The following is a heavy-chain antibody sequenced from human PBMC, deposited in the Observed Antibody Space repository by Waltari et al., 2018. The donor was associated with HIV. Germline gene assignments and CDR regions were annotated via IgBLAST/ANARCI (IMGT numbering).Heavy chain of an antibody. D-gene: IGHD3-10*01. Sequence: QVQLVQSGAEVKSLGASLRVSCQASGYSFSAYYLHWVRQAPGQGLEWMGWINPKSGGTKYAEKFQGRVTMTRDTSITTVYMELNSLMSDDTAVYYCARDMNYYGSGRGWFDPWGQGTLVTVSS. J-gene: IGHJ5*02. V-gene: IGHV1-2*02. CDR2: INPKSGGT. CDR1: GYSFSAYY. CDR3: ARDMNYYGSGRGWFDP.